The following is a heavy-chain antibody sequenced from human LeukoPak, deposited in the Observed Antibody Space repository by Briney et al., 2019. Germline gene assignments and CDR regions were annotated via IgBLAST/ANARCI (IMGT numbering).Heavy chain of an antibody. Sequence: SETLSLTCAVYGGSFSGYYWSWIRQPPGKGLEWIGEINHSGSTNYNPSLKSRVTISVDTSKNQFSLKLSSVTAADTAVYYCATSSGGSCYFNWGQGTLVTVSS. D-gene: IGHD2-15*01. V-gene: IGHV4-34*01. CDR1: GGSFSGYY. J-gene: IGHJ4*02. CDR3: ATSSGGSCYFN. CDR2: INHSGST.